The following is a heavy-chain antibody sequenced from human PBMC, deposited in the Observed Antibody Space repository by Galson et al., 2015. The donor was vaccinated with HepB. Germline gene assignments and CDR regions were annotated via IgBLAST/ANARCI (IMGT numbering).Heavy chain of an antibody. CDR3: ARAALGWFDP. CDR1: GFIFSDYS. CDR2: ISGSGDTI. D-gene: IGHD6-25*01. J-gene: IGHJ5*02. V-gene: IGHV3-11*01. Sequence: SLRLSCAASGFIFSDYSMSWIRQAPGKGLEWVSSISGSGDTIYYAYSVKGRFTTSRDNTKNSLYLQINSLRAEDTAVYYCARAALGWFDPWGQGTLVTVSS.